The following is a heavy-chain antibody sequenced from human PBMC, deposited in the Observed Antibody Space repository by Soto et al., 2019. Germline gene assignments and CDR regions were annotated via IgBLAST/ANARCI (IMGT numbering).Heavy chain of an antibody. D-gene: IGHD2-2*01. CDR2: IKQDGSEK. CDR3: ARGGIVVVPASAFDY. CDR1: GFTFSSYW. Sequence: GGSLRLSCAASGFTFSSYWMSWVRQAPGKGLEWVANIKQDGSEKYYVDSVKGRFTISRDNAKNSLYLQMNSLRAEDTAVYYCARGGIVVVPASAFDYWGQGTLVTVSS. V-gene: IGHV3-7*01. J-gene: IGHJ4*02.